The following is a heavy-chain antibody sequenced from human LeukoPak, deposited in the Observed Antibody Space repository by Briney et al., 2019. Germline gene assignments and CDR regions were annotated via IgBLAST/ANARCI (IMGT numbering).Heavy chain of an antibody. CDR2: IKQDGSEK. CDR3: AGASDPWLQLT. V-gene: IGHV3-7*05. CDR1: GFTFSNYW. D-gene: IGHD5-24*01. J-gene: IGHJ5*02. Sequence: GGSLRLSCAASGFTFSNYWMIWVRQAPGKGLEWVGNIKQDGSEKRYADSVRGRFSISRDNAQTSLYLQMNSLRAEDTAVYYCAGASDPWLQLTWGQGTLVTVSS.